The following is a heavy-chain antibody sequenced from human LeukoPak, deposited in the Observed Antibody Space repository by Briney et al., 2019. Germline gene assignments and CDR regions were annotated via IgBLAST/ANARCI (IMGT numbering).Heavy chain of an antibody. V-gene: IGHV1-46*01. D-gene: IGHD3-22*01. Sequence: GASVTVSCTASGYTFTTYYMHWVRQAPGQGLEWMGIINPSAGSTSYAQKFQGRVTMTTDTSTGTVYMELSSLRSEDTAMYYCARRDSRGFSFDYWGQGTLVTVSS. CDR1: GYTFTTYY. CDR2: INPSAGST. J-gene: IGHJ4*02. CDR3: ARRDSRGFSFDY.